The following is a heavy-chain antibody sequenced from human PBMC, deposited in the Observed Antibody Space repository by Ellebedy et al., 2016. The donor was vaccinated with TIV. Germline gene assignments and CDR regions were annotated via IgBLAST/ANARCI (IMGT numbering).Heavy chain of an antibody. Sequence: SETLSLTCTVSGGSISGHYWSWIRQSPGKGLEWIGFIHYSGTTTYNPSLNSRVTMSVDTSKNQFSLRLSSVTAADTAVYYCSNAYSSEWSPNDAFDIWGQGTLVTVSS. CDR1: GGSISGHY. V-gene: IGHV4-59*11. J-gene: IGHJ3*02. D-gene: IGHD6-19*01. CDR2: IHYSGTT. CDR3: SNAYSSEWSPNDAFDI.